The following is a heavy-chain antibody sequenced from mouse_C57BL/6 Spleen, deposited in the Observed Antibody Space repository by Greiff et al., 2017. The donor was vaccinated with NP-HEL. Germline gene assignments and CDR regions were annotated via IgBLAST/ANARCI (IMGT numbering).Heavy chain of an antibody. V-gene: IGHV1-69*01. CDR3: ARGYSTRDAMDY. CDR2: IDPSDSYT. D-gene: IGHD2-5*01. J-gene: IGHJ4*01. CDR1: GYTFTSYW. Sequence: QQPGAELVMPGASVKLSCKASGYTFTSYWMHWVKQRPGQGLEWIGEIDPSDSYTNYNQKFKGKSTLTVDKSSSTAYMQLSSLTSEDSAVYYCARGYSTRDAMDYWGQGTSVTVSS.